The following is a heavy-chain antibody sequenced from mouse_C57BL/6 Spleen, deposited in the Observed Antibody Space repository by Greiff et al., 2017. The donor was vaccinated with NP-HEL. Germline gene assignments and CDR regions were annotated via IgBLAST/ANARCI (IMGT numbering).Heavy chain of an antibody. D-gene: IGHD1-1*01. CDR3: AREGSYYGSPVFDV. CDR1: GYAFSSSW. CDR2: IYPGDGDT. V-gene: IGHV1-82*01. J-gene: IGHJ1*03. Sequence: VQLQQSGPELVKPGASVKISCKASGYAFSSSWMNWVKQRPGKGLEWIGRIYPGDGDTNYNGKFKGKATLTADKSSSTAYMQLSSLTSEDSAVYFCAREGSYYGSPVFDVWGTGTTVTVSS.